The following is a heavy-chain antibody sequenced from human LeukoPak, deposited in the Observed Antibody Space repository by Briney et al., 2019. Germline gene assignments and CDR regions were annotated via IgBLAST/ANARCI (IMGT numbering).Heavy chain of an antibody. V-gene: IGHV3-21*01. J-gene: IGHJ3*02. D-gene: IGHD6-13*01. Sequence: GGSVRLSCAASVFTFSSYSMNGVRQAPGRGLEWASSISSSSSYIYYADSVKDRFTISRDNGKNSLYLQMNSLRAEDTAVYYCARAPHLGSSWFADAFDIWGQGTMVTVSS. CDR1: VFTFSSYS. CDR2: ISSSSSYI. CDR3: ARAPHLGSSWFADAFDI.